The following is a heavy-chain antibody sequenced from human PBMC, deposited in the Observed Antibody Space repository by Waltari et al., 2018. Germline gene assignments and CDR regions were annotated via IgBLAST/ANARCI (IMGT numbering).Heavy chain of an antibody. D-gene: IGHD2-15*01. CDR1: GFTFSSYW. Sequence: EVQLVESGGGLVRPGGSLRLSCAAPGFTFSSYWMHWVRQVPGKGLVWVSAITSDGGRTRYADSVKGRFTISRDNAKNTLYLQMNSLRADDTAVYYCASHRPGGYGMDVWGHGTTVTVSS. CDR2: ITSDGGRT. V-gene: IGHV3-74*01. J-gene: IGHJ6*02. CDR3: ASHRPGGYGMDV.